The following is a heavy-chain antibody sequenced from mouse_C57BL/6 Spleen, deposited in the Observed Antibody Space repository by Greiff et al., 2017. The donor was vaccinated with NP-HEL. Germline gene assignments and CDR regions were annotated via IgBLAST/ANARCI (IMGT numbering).Heavy chain of an antibody. D-gene: IGHD2-1*01. V-gene: IGHV1-76*01. Sequence: QVQLQQSGAELVRPGASVKLSCKASGYTFTDYYINWVKQRPGQGLEWIARIYPGSGNTYYNEKFKGKATLTAEKSSSTAYMQLSSLTSEDSAVYFCARSEIYYGNAWFAYWGQGTLVTVSA. CDR1: GYTFTDYY. CDR3: ARSEIYYGNAWFAY. CDR2: IYPGSGNT. J-gene: IGHJ3*01.